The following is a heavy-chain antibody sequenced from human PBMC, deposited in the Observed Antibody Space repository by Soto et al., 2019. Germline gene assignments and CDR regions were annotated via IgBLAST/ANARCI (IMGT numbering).Heavy chain of an antibody. CDR2: ISSSSSYI. D-gene: IGHD6-13*01. CDR1: GFTFSSYS. Sequence: GGSLRLSCAASGFTFSSYSVNWVRQAPGKGLEWVSSISSSSSYIYYADSVKGRFTISRDNAKNSLYLQMNSLRAEDTAVYYCARDLAGAAAGHSTWFDPWGQGTLVTVSS. J-gene: IGHJ5*02. V-gene: IGHV3-21*01. CDR3: ARDLAGAAAGHSTWFDP.